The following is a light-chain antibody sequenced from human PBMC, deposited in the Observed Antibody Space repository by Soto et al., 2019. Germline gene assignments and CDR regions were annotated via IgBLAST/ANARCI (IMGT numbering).Light chain of an antibody. CDR2: DVS. CDR3: CSYAGSYTLNV. CDR1: SSDGGGYNY. V-gene: IGLV2-11*01. J-gene: IGLJ1*01. Sequence: QSALTQPRSVSGSPGQSGTISCTGTSSDGGGYNYVSWYQQHPGKAPKLMIYDVSKRPSGVPDRFSGSKSGSTAALTISGLQAEDEADYYCCSYAGSYTLNVFGTGTKVTVL.